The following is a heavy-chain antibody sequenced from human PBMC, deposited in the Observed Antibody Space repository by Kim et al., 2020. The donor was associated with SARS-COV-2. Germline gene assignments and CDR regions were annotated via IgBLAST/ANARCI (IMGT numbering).Heavy chain of an antibody. Sequence: SPSNTPSLTGRVTISVDTSRNQFSLTLGSVTAADTAVYYCARVADWFDYWGQGTLVTVSS. J-gene: IGHJ4*02. CDR2: SP. V-gene: IGHV4-31*02. CDR3: ARVADWFDY. D-gene: IGHD3-9*01.